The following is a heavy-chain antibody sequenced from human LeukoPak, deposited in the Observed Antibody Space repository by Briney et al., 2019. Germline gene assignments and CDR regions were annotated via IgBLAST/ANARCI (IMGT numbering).Heavy chain of an antibody. J-gene: IGHJ4*02. CDR3: ARQQWLDGAYYFDY. Sequence: GGSLRLSCAASGFTFSGSTMNWVRQAPGKGLEWGSFISTSSSYIYYADSVRGRCSISRDNAKNSLYLQMNSLRAEDTAVYYCARQQWLDGAYYFDYWGQGTLVTVSS. CDR1: GFTFSGST. CDR2: ISTSSSYI. V-gene: IGHV3-21*01. D-gene: IGHD6-19*01.